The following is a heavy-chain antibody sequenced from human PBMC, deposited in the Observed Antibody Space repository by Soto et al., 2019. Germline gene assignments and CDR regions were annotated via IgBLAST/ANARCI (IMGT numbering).Heavy chain of an antibody. CDR2: ISGSGGST. V-gene: IGHV3-23*01. CDR3: AKGPGGAAAYNWFDL. D-gene: IGHD3-16*01. CDR1: GFTFSSYA. J-gene: IGHJ5*02. Sequence: LRLSCAASGFTFSSYAMSWVRQAPGKGLEWVSAISGSGGSTYYADSVKARFTISRDNSKNTLYLQMNSLRAEDTAVYYCAKGPGGAAAYNWFDLWGQGTLVTVSS.